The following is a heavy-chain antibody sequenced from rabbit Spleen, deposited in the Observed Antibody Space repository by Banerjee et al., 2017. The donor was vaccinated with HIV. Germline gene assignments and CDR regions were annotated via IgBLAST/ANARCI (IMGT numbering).Heavy chain of an antibody. Sequence: HLKESGGGLVQPGGSLKLSCKASGFTLSSYYMNWVRQAPGKGLERIGYIDPVFGITYYANWVNGRVSLSRENAQNTVFLRMTSLTAADTATYFCARDGAGGRYFALWGPGTLVTVS. CDR1: GFTLSSYY. CDR2: IDPVFGIT. D-gene: IGHD8-1*01. J-gene: IGHJ4*01. CDR3: ARDGAGGRYFAL. V-gene: IGHV1S7*01.